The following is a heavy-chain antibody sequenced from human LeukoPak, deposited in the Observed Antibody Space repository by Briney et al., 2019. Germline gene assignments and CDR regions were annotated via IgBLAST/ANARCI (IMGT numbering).Heavy chain of an antibody. V-gene: IGHV1-18*04. CDR3: AGAGLYDILTGYYDY. D-gene: IGHD3-9*01. Sequence: ASVKVSCKASGYTFTSYGISWVRQAPGQGLEWMGWISAYKGNTNYAQKFQGRVTITADKSTSTAYMELSSLRSEDTAVYYCAGAGLYDILTGYYDYWGQGTLVTVSS. CDR1: GYTFTSYG. J-gene: IGHJ4*02. CDR2: ISAYKGNT.